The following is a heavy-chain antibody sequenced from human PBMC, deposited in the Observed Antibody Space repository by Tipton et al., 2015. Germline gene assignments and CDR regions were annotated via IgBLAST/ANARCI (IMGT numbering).Heavy chain of an antibody. CDR3: ARGGGDDYIWGSSRFDS. D-gene: IGHD3-16*02. CDR1: GGTISSGVYY. Sequence: TLSLTCTVSGGTISSGVYYWSWIRQHQGKGLEWIGHIHYSGSTYYNPSLKSRVTISGDTSKNQFSLNLTSVTAADTAMYYCARGGGDDYIWGSSRFDSWGQGILVTVSS. CDR2: IHYSGST. J-gene: IGHJ5*01. V-gene: IGHV4-30-4*08.